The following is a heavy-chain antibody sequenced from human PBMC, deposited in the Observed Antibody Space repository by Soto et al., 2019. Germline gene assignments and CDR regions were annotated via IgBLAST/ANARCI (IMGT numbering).Heavy chain of an antibody. CDR2: IYYSGSP. CDR1: GGSISSGGYY. CDR3: ARSAILVVPAAMYFDY. D-gene: IGHD2-2*01. Sequence: QVQLQESGPGLVKPSQTLSLTCTVTVSGGSISSGGYYWSWIRQHPGKGLEWIGYIYYSGSPSYNPSLKSRVTISVDTSKNQFYLKLSSVTAADTAVYYCARSAILVVPAAMYFDYWGQGTLVTVSS. V-gene: IGHV4-31*03. J-gene: IGHJ4*02.